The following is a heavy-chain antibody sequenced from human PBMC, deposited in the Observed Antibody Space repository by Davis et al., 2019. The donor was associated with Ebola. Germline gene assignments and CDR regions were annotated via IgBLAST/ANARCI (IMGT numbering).Heavy chain of an antibody. D-gene: IGHD3-16*01. V-gene: IGHV3-7*01. Sequence: GESLKISCAASGFTFSSYWMTWVRQAPGKGLEWVANIKQDGSEKYYVDSVKGRFTISRDNTRNLLFLHMNILRVEDTAVYYCARWGPDYWGQGTLVIVSS. J-gene: IGHJ4*02. CDR3: ARWGPDY. CDR2: IKQDGSEK. CDR1: GFTFSSYW.